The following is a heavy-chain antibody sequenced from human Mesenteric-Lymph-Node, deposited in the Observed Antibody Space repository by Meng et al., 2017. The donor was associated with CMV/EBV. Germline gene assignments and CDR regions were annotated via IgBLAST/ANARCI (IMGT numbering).Heavy chain of an antibody. Sequence: GGSLRLSCKASGYIFANYWIGWVRQMPGKGLECMGIIYPGDSDTRYSPSFQGQVTISADKSISTASLQWSSLKASDTAMYYCARRYCGSTSCHGINYFYYGLDVWGQGTTVTVSS. CDR2: IYPGDSDT. CDR3: ARRYCGSTSCHGINYFYYGLDV. CDR1: GYIFANYW. D-gene: IGHD2-2*01. J-gene: IGHJ6*02. V-gene: IGHV5-51*01.